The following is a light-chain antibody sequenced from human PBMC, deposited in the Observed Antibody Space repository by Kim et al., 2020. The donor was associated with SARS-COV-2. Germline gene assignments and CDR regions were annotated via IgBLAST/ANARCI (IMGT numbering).Light chain of an antibody. V-gene: IGLV3-21*04. CDR1: SIGSKS. J-gene: IGLJ2*01. CDR3: QVWDSSSDHRVV. CDR2: YDR. Sequence: EKPAGFTCGGSSIGSKSVHWYQRKPGQAPILVISYDRDRPSGIPERFSGSNSGNTATLTISRVEAGDEADYYCQVWDSSSDHRVVFGGGTQLTVL.